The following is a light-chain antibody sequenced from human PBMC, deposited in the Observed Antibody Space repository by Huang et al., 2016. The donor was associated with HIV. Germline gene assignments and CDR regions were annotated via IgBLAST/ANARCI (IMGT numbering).Light chain of an antibody. CDR3: QQRSNWPPIT. Sequence: EIVLTQSPATLSLSPGERATLSCRASQSVSRYLAWYQQKPGQAPRLLSYEASNRATGIPARFSGSGSGTAFTLTISSLEPEDFAVYYCQQRSNWPPITFGQGTRLEIK. V-gene: IGKV3-11*01. CDR2: EAS. J-gene: IGKJ5*01. CDR1: QSVSRY.